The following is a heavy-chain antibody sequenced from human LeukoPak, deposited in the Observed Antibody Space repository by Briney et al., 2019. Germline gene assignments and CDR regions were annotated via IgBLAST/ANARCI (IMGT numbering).Heavy chain of an antibody. CDR1: GFTFSTYA. CDR2: ISGSGTNT. CDR3: ARGRRIGTNSYYFDY. D-gene: IGHD1-26*01. J-gene: IGHJ4*02. V-gene: IGHV3-23*01. Sequence: PGGPLRLSCAASGFTFSTYAINWVRQAPGRGLEWLSSISGSGTNTHNADSVRGRFTISRDNSKNTVYLQMNSLRAEDTAIYFCARGRRIGTNSYYFDYWGQGALVTVSS.